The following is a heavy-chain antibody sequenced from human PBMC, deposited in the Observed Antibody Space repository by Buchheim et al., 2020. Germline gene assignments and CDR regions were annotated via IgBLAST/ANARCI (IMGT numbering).Heavy chain of an antibody. CDR2: INHSGIT. Sequence: QVQLQQWGAGLLKPSETLSLTCAVYGGSFSGQYWSWLRQPPGKGLEWIGEINHSGITNYNPSLERRVALSVDKSKNQFSLKLTSVTAADSAVYYCARGASRWFDPWGQGT. J-gene: IGHJ5*02. CDR3: ARGASRWFDP. CDR1: GGSFSGQY. V-gene: IGHV4-34*01.